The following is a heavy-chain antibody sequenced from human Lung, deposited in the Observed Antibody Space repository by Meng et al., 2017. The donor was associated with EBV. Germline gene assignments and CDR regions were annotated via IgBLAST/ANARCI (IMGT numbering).Heavy chain of an antibody. V-gene: IGHV6-1*01. CDR2: TYYRSKWYN. CDR1: GDSVSSSSAA. CDR3: ARGATSVFDL. Sequence: QVQLHQSGPGMVKPSPTLSLAGVISGDSVSSSSAAWTWIRQSPSRGLEWLGRTYYRSKWYNDYAVFVKSRITINPDTSKNQFSLQLNSVTPEDTAVYYCARGATSVFDLWGRGTLVTVSS. J-gene: IGHJ2*01.